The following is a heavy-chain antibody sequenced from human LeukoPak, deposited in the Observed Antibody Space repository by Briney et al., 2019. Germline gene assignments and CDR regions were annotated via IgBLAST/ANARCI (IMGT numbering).Heavy chain of an antibody. D-gene: IGHD1-26*01. CDR2: IYYSGST. V-gene: IGHV4-59*01. CDR3: ARVQWGLLGLGYYYYYMDV. Sequence: SETLSLTCTVSGGSISSYYWSWIRQPPGKGLEWIGYIYYSGSTNYNPSLKSRVTISVDTSKNQFSLKLSSVTAADTAVYYCARVQWGLLGLGYYYYYMDVWGKGTTVTVSS. J-gene: IGHJ6*03. CDR1: GGSISSYY.